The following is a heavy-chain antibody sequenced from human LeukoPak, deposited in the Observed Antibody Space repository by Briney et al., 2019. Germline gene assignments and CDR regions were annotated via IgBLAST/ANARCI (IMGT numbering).Heavy chain of an antibody. CDR2: ISSSGGST. Sequence: PGGSLRLSCAASGFTFSSYAMSWVRQAPGKGLEWVSAISSSGGSTYYADSVKGRFTISRDNSKNTLYLQMNSLRAEDTAVYYCAKRPTYYYDSSGYFDYWGQGTLVTVSS. J-gene: IGHJ4*02. CDR3: AKRPTYYYDSSGYFDY. D-gene: IGHD3-22*01. V-gene: IGHV3-23*01. CDR1: GFTFSSYA.